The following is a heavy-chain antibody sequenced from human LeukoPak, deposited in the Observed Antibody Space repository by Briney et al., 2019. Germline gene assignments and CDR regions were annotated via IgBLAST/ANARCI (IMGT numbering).Heavy chain of an antibody. Sequence: GGSLRLSCAASGFTFSSYWMSWVRQAPGKGLEWVANIKQDGSEKYYVDSVKGRFTISRDNAKNSLYLQMNSLRAKDTAVYYCARQRSYYYDSSGYLYWGQGTLVTVSS. CDR1: GFTFSSYW. CDR2: IKQDGSEK. J-gene: IGHJ4*02. D-gene: IGHD3-22*01. V-gene: IGHV3-7*01. CDR3: ARQRSYYYDSSGYLY.